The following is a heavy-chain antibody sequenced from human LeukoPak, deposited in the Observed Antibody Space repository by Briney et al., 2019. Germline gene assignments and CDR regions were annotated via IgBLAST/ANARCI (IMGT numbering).Heavy chain of an antibody. D-gene: IGHD4-17*01. CDR1: GYSISSGYY. Sequence: TSETLSLTCTVSGYSISSGYYWGWIRQPPGKGLEWIGSIYHSGSTYYNPSLKSRVTISVDTSKNQFSLKLSSVTAADTAVYYCARGSDGDYGGDAFDIWGQGTMVTVSS. CDR2: IYHSGST. J-gene: IGHJ3*02. V-gene: IGHV4-38-2*02. CDR3: ARGSDGDYGGDAFDI.